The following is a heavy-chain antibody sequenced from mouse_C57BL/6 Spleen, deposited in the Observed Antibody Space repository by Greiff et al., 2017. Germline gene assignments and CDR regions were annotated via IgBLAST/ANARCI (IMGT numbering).Heavy chain of an antibody. J-gene: IGHJ2*01. D-gene: IGHD4-1*02. V-gene: IGHV1-69*01. CDR1: GYTFTSYW. Sequence: QVQLKESGAELVMPGASVKLSCKASGYTFTSYWMHWVKQRPGQGLEWIGEIDPSDSYTNYNQKFKGKSTLTVDKSSSTAYMQLSSLTSEDSAVYYCARQLGHFDYWGQGTTLTVSS. CDR2: IDPSDSYT. CDR3: ARQLGHFDY.